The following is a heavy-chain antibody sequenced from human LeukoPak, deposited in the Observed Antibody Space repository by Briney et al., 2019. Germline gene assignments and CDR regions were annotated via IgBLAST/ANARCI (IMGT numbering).Heavy chain of an antibody. D-gene: IGHD5-12*01. CDR3: ARAPVATPSEFDY. CDR2: ISSSSSYI. CDR1: GFTFSSYS. Sequence: PGGSLRLTCAASGFTFSSYSMNWVRQAPGKGLEWVSSISSSSSYIYYADSVKGRFAISRDNAKNSLYLQMNSLRAEDTAVYYCARAPVATPSEFDYWGQGTLVTVSS. J-gene: IGHJ4*02. V-gene: IGHV3-21*01.